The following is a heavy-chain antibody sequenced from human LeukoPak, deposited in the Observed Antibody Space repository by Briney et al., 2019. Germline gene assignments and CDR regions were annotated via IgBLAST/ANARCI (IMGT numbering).Heavy chain of an antibody. Sequence: ASVKVSCKASGYTFTRYDINWVRQATGQGLEWMGWINPKSGNTGSAQKFQGRVTMTTDTSISIAYMELTSLRSEDTAVYYCARVAPLPDWGQGTLVTVSS. D-gene: IGHD5-12*01. CDR2: INPKSGNT. V-gene: IGHV1-8*01. J-gene: IGHJ4*02. CDR1: GYTFTRYD. CDR3: ARVAPLPD.